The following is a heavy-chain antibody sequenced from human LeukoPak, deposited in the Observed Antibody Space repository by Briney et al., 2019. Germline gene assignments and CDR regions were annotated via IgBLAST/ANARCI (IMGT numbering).Heavy chain of an antibody. CDR3: ARGVEEGLDY. D-gene: IGHD3-10*01. J-gene: IGHJ4*02. Sequence: GGTLRLSCAASGFTFRSYAMHSVPEAPAGGLERVSVISYAGSNKSYADSVKGRFTISRDNSKHTLYLQMNSLRAEDTAVYYCARGVEEGLDYWGQGTLVTVSS. V-gene: IGHV3-30-3*01. CDR2: ISYAGSNK. CDR1: GFTFRSYA.